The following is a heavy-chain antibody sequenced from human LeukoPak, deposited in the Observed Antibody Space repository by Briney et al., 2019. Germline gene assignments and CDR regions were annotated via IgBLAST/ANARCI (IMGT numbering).Heavy chain of an antibody. J-gene: IGHJ6*04. CDR2: IWHDGSKT. CDR3: ARGEYTGTSWRLFDV. Sequence: PGSSLRLSCAGSGFTLSTYGMHWVRQTPGKGLEWVAVIWHDGSKTYYAESVKGRFTISRDNAKNSLYLQMNSLRTEDTALYYCARGEYTGTSWRLFDVWGKGTTVTVSS. CDR1: GFTLSTYG. D-gene: IGHD6-13*01. V-gene: IGHV3-33*01.